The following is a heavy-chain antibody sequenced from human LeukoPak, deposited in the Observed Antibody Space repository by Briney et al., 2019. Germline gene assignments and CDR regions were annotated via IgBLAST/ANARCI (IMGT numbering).Heavy chain of an antibody. J-gene: IGHJ1*01. D-gene: IGHD6-13*01. CDR2: IRSNGGST. V-gene: IGHV3-64*01. CDR1: GFTLSSYA. Sequence: GGSLRLSCAASGFTLSSYAMHWVRQAPGKGLEYVSAIRSNGGSTYYANSVKGRFTISRDNSKNTLYLQMGSLRAEDMAVYYCARDAQQQLVYAEYFQHWGQGTLVTVSS. CDR3: ARDAQQQLVYAEYFQH.